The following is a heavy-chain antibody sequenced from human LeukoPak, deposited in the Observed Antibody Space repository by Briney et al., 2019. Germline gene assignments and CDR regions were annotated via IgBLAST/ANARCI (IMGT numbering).Heavy chain of an antibody. CDR2: LSSSGGST. V-gene: IGHV3-23*01. Sequence: PGGSLRLSCAASGFTFGNFAMTWVRQAPGKGLDWVSALSSSGGSTYYADSVKGRFTISRDIPKNTLYLQMNSLGAEDTAVYFCAKLKGLYKSNYYMYVWGKGTTVTVSS. CDR1: GFTFGNFA. J-gene: IGHJ6*03. CDR3: AKLKGLYKSNYYMYV. D-gene: IGHD1-1*01.